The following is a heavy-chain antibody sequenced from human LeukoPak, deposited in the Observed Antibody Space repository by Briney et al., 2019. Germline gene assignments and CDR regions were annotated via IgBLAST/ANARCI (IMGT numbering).Heavy chain of an antibody. CDR3: VKDRAGTYWDY. D-gene: IGHD3-10*01. CDR2: ISYDGTNK. J-gene: IGHJ4*02. CDR1: GFTFSNYD. Sequence: PWRSLRLTCAAAGFTFSNYDRHWVRQAPGKGLHWVAVISYDGTNKQYADSVKGRFTISRDDSKNTLYLQMNSLRAEDVAVYYCVKDRAGTYWDYWGQGTLVTVSS. V-gene: IGHV3-30*18.